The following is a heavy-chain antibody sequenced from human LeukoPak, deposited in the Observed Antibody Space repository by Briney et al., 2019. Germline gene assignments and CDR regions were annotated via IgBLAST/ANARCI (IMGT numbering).Heavy chain of an antibody. CDR2: INQDGSEK. Sequence: PGGSLRLSCAASGFTFSRYWMSWVRQAPGKGLEWVASINQDGSEKYYVDSVKGRFTISRDNAKNSLYVQMNSLRAEDTAVYYCARDDDYYDSSGYYYDYFDYWGQGTLVTVSS. CDR1: GFTFSRYW. V-gene: IGHV3-7*01. CDR3: ARDDDYYDSSGYYYDYFDY. D-gene: IGHD3-22*01. J-gene: IGHJ4*02.